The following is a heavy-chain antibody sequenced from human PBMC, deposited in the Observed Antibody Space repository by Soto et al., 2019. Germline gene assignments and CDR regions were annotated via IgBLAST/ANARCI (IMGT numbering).Heavy chain of an antibody. V-gene: IGHV4-59*08. J-gene: IGHJ4*02. CDR2: IYDSGST. D-gene: IGHD1-26*01. CDR1: DGSISSYY. CDR3: AGDVRSGSYRFDY. Sequence: SETLSLTCTVSDGSISSYYWSWLRQPPGKGLEWIGYIYDSGSTLYNPSLKSRVTISVDRPNNQFSLKLRSVTAADTAIYYCAGDVRSGSYRFDYWGQGALVTVSS.